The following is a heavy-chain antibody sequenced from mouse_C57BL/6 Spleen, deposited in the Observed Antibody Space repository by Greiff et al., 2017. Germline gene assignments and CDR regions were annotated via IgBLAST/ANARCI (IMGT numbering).Heavy chain of an antibody. Sequence: EVKLVESGGGFVKPGGSLKLSCAASGFTFSDYGMHWVRQAPEKGLEWVAYISSGSSTIYYADTVKGRFTISRDNAKNTLILQMTSLRSEDTAMYYCARTNYSNYSYWYFDVWGTGTTVTVSS. CDR2: ISSGSSTI. J-gene: IGHJ1*03. CDR1: GFTFSDYG. V-gene: IGHV5-17*01. CDR3: ARTNYSNYSYWYFDV. D-gene: IGHD2-5*01.